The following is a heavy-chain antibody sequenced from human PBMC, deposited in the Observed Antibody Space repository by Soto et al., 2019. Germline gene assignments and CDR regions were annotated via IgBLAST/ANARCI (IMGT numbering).Heavy chain of an antibody. CDR1: GFTFDDYA. Sequence: EVQLVESGGGLVQPGRSLRLSCAASGFTFDDYAMHWVRQAPGKGLEWVSGISWNSGSIGYADSVKGRFTISRDNAKNSLYLQMNSLRAEDTALYYCAKDPGGSDHDDYGMDVWCQGTTVTVSS. V-gene: IGHV3-9*01. CDR3: AKDPGGSDHDDYGMDV. D-gene: IGHD1-26*01. J-gene: IGHJ6*02. CDR2: ISWNSGSI.